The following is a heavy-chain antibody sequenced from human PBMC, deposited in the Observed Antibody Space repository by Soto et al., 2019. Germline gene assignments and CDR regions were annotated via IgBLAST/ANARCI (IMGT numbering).Heavy chain of an antibody. CDR2: IYTDGSRT. CDR3: VRGIRNYSGSDY. D-gene: IGHD3-10*01. V-gene: IGHV3-74*01. CDR1: GFTFSSYW. J-gene: IGHJ4*02. Sequence: EVQLVESGGGLVQPGGSLRLSCEASGFTFSSYWMHWVRQSPGKGLEWVSRIYTDGSRTSYADSVKSRFTISRDNARDTLYLQVSSLRADDTAVYFCVRGIRNYSGSDYWGQGTLVTVSS.